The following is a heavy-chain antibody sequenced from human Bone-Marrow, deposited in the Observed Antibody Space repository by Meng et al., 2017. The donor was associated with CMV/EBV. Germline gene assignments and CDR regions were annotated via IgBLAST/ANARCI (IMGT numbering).Heavy chain of an antibody. CDR2: IRYDGSNK. CDR3: VLSSSGYYTPFDY. CDR1: GFTFSSYW. D-gene: IGHD3-22*01. Sequence: GGSLRLSCAASGFTFSSYWMHWVRQAPGKGLEWVAFIRYDGSNKYYADSVKGRFTISRDNSKNTLYLQMNSLRAEDTAVYYSVLSSSGYYTPFDYWGQGTLVTVSS. V-gene: IGHV3-30*02. J-gene: IGHJ4*02.